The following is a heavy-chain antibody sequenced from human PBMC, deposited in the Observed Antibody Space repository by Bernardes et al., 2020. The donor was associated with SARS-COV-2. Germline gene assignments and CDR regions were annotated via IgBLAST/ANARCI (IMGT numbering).Heavy chain of an antibody. J-gene: IGHJ6*02. CDR3: AREAYIAVAGYYYYYGMDV. Sequence: ASVKVSCKASGYTFTGYYMHWVRQAPGQGLEWMGWINPNSGGTNYAQKFQGRVTMTRDTSISTAYMELSRLRSDDTAVHYCAREAYIAVAGYYYYYGMDVWGQGTTVTVSS. V-gene: IGHV1-2*02. CDR2: INPNSGGT. CDR1: GYTFTGYY. D-gene: IGHD6-19*01.